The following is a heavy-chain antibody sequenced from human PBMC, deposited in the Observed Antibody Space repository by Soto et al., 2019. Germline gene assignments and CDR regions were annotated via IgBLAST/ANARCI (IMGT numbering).Heavy chain of an antibody. CDR3: ATDTQYYDIVNGYSKHYGMYG. CDR1: VYSISSGDY. Sequence: PSETRSRTCAVCVYSISSGDYWGWIRQPPGRGLEWIGSIYHIGSTYYNPSLKSRVTISVDTSKNQFSLKLSSVHAADNAVYYCATDTQYYDIVNGYSKHYGMYGWGQGTRVTVSS. V-gene: IGHV4-38-2*02. J-gene: IGHJ6*01. D-gene: IGHD3-9*01. CDR2: IYHIGST.